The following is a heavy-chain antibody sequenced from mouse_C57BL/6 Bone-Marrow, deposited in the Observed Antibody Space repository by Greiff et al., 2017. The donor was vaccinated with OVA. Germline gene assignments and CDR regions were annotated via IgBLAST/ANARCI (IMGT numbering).Heavy chain of an antibody. D-gene: IGHD2-3*01. J-gene: IGHJ4*01. V-gene: IGHV5-12*01. CDR2: ISNGGGST. CDR3: ARHGDGTGYYAMDY. Sequence: DVMLVESGGGLVQPGGSLKLSCAASGFTFSDYYMYWVRQTPEKRLEWVAYISNGGGSTYYPDTVKGRFTISRDNAKNTLYLQMSRLKSEDTAMYYCARHGDGTGYYAMDYWGQGTSVTVSS. CDR1: GFTFSDYY.